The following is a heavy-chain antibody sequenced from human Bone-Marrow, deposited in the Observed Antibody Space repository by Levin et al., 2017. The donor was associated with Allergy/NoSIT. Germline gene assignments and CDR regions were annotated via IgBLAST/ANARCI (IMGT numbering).Heavy chain of an antibody. Sequence: GESLKISCAASGFTFSNSAMHWVRQAPGTGLEWVALISNDGSNEYYPDSVKGRFTISRHNSKNTLYLQMNSLRVEDTAVYYCARDRDGYNDFDYWGQGTLVTVSS. J-gene: IGHJ4*02. CDR1: GFTFSNSA. CDR2: ISNDGSNE. D-gene: IGHD5-24*01. CDR3: ARDRDGYNDFDY. V-gene: IGHV3-30-3*01.